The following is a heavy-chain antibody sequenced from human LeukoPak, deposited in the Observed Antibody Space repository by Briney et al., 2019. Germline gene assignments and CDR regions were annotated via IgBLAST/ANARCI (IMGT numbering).Heavy chain of an antibody. CDR3: VRATYSYGSYYFDY. D-gene: IGHD5-18*01. CDR1: GFTFSAYY. V-gene: IGHV3-11*01. CDR2: ISSSVSTI. Sequence: PGGSLRLSCAASGFTFSAYYMSWVRQAPGKGLEWVSYISSSVSTIYYADSVKGRFTISRDNAKNSLYLQMNSLRAEDTAVYYCVRATYSYGSYYFDYSGQGTLVSVSS. J-gene: IGHJ4*02.